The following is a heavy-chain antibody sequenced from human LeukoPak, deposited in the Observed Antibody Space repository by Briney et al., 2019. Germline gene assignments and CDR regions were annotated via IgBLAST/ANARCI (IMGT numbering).Heavy chain of an antibody. Sequence: GGSLRLSCAASGFTFDGYAMHWVRQAPGKGLEWVAGINWNGGSIAYADSVKGRFTISRDNAKNSLYLQMNSLRVEDTALYYCAKDRGSSEYYYYYMDVWGKGTTVTFSS. CDR2: INWNGGSI. V-gene: IGHV3-9*01. D-gene: IGHD3-16*01. CDR3: AKDRGSSEYYYYYMDV. CDR1: GFTFDGYA. J-gene: IGHJ6*03.